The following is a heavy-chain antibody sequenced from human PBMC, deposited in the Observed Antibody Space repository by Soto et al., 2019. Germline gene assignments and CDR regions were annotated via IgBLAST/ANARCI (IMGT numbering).Heavy chain of an antibody. V-gene: IGHV3-21*01. D-gene: IGHD2-8*02. J-gene: IGHJ6*02. CDR3: ARGILGGVRIDYGMDV. CDR1: GFTFSNYN. Sequence: SGGGLVKPGGSLRLSCAASGFTFSNYNMNWVRQPPGKGLEWVSSITSAGSYIYYAESLKGRVTISRDNAKNSLFLQMNSLRAEDTALYFCARGILGGVRIDYGMDVWGQGTTVTVSS. CDR2: ITSAGSYI.